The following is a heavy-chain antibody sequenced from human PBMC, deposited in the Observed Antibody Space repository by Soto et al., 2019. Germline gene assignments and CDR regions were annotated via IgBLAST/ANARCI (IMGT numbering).Heavy chain of an antibody. J-gene: IGHJ3*02. Sequence: GGSLRLSCAASGFTFSSYAMHWVRQAPGKGLEWVAVISYDGSNKYYADSVKGRFTISRDNSKNTLYLQMNSLRAEDTAVYYCARDWFGSGYYYVAFDIWGQGTMVTVSS. CDR1: GFTFSSYA. CDR2: ISYDGSNK. CDR3: ARDWFGSGYYYVAFDI. D-gene: IGHD3-22*01. V-gene: IGHV3-30-3*01.